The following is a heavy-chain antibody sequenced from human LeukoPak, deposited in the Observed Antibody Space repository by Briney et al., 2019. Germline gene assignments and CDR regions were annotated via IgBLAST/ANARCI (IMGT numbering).Heavy chain of an antibody. D-gene: IGHD3-22*01. CDR2: IYYSGST. CDR3: ARDYYDSSGYYYHDY. V-gene: IGHV4-39*07. CDR1: GGSISSSSYY. J-gene: IGHJ4*02. Sequence: PSETLSLTCTVSGGSISSSSYYWGWIRQPPGKGLEWIVSIYYSGSTYYNPSLKSRVTISVDTSKNQFSLKPSSVTAADTAVYYCARDYYDSSGYYYHDYWGQGTLVTVSS.